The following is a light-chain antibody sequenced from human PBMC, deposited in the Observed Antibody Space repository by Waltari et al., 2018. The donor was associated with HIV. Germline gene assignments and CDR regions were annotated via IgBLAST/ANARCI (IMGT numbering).Light chain of an antibody. Sequence: QSLLTQPPSVSGAPGPRVTISCTGSSSNIRAGFDVHWYQQLPGTVPKLLIYGNSNRPSGVPHRFSGSKSGTSASLAITGLQAEDEADYYCQSYDRSLSGYVVFGGGTKLTVL. J-gene: IGLJ2*01. CDR3: QSYDRSLSGYVV. CDR1: SSNIRAGFD. CDR2: GNS. V-gene: IGLV1-40*01.